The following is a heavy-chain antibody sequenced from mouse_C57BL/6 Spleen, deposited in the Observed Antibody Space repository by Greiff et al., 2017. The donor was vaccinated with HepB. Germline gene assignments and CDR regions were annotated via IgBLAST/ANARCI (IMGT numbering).Heavy chain of an antibody. V-gene: IGHV1-50*01. D-gene: IGHD1-1*01. CDR3: ARRGYYGSSFFAY. CDR1: GYTFTSYW. J-gene: IGHJ3*01. CDR2: IDPSDSYT. Sequence: VQLQQSGAELVKPGASVKLSCKASGYTFTSYWMQWVKQRPGQGLEWIGEIDPSDSYTNYNQKFKGKATLTVDTSSSTAYMQLSSLTSADSAVYYCARRGYYGSSFFAYWGQGTLVTVSA.